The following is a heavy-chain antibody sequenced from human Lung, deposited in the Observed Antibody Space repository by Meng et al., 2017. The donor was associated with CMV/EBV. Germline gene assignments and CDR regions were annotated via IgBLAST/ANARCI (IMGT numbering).Heavy chain of an antibody. D-gene: IGHD2/OR15-2a*01. J-gene: IGHJ6*02. V-gene: IGHV3-20*03. CDR2: IHGKGRSS. Sequence: GGSLRLXXVGSGFTFEDYGMGWVRQGPGKGLEWVSGIHGKGRSSGYVDSVKGRFSISRDNGKSILYLQMNSLRAEDTAVYFCVRGHTYVDFYFYGMDVWGHGTXVTVSS. CDR1: GFTFEDYG. CDR3: VRGHTYVDFYFYGMDV.